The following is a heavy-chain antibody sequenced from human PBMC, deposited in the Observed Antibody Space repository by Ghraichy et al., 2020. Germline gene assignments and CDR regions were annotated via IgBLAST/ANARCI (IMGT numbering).Heavy chain of an antibody. Sequence: GSIYYSRSTYYNPSLKSRVTISVDTSKNQSSLKLSSVTAADTAVYYCARYNDYGDQTDYFD. CDR3: ARYNDYGDQTDYFD. J-gene: IGHJ4*01. CDR2: IYYSRST. D-gene: IGHD4-17*01. V-gene: IGHV4-39*01.